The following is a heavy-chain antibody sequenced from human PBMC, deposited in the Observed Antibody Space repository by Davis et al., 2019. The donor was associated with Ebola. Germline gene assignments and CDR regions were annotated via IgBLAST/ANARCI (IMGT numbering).Heavy chain of an antibody. CDR2: TSHSGVA. J-gene: IGHJ5*02. CDR3: ARGLTTAVTSGFDP. V-gene: IGHV4-34*01. CDR1: GGSFSGQY. Sequence: PSETLSLTCAVYGGSFSGQYWSWIRQPPGKGLEWIGETSHSGVAKYNPSLKSRVTISVDTSENQLSLKLSSVTAADTAVYYCARGLTTAVTSGFDPWGQGTLVTVSS. D-gene: IGHD4-11*01.